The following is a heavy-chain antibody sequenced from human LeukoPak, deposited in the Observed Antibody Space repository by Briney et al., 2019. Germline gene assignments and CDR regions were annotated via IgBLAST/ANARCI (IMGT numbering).Heavy chain of an antibody. D-gene: IGHD7-27*01. CDR1: GFTFRSYA. Sequence: GGSLRLSCAASGFTFRSYAMSWVRQAPGKGLEWVSDITGSGGERYYADSVKGRFTISRDNSRNTLHLQMNSLRAEDTAVYFCAKESPPGEADFDYWGQGTLVTVSP. V-gene: IGHV3-23*01. CDR2: ITGSGGER. CDR3: AKESPPGEADFDY. J-gene: IGHJ4*02.